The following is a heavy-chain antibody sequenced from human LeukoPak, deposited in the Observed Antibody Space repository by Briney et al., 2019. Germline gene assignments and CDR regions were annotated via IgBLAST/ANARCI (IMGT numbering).Heavy chain of an antibody. Sequence: ASVKVSCKASGYTFTSYYMHWVRQATGQGLEWMGIINPSGGSTSYAQKFQGRVTMTRDMSTSTVYMELSSLRSEDTAVYYCAREYWYSSGWYGIAYYYYYMDVWGKGTTVTVSS. CDR1: GYTFTSYY. J-gene: IGHJ6*03. V-gene: IGHV1-46*01. D-gene: IGHD6-19*01. CDR2: INPSGGST. CDR3: AREYWYSSGWYGIAYYYYYMDV.